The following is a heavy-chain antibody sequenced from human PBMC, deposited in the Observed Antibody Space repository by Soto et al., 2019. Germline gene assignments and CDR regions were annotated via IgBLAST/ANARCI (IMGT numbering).Heavy chain of an antibody. V-gene: IGHV3-30-3*01. CDR1: GFTFSSYA. J-gene: IGHJ4*02. CDR3: ASPYGSGSYYEPTFDY. Sequence: GGSLRLSCAASGFTFSSYAMHWVRQAPGKGLEWVAVISYDGSNKYYADSVKGRFTISRDNSKNTLYLQMNSLRAEDTAVYYCASPYGSGSYYEPTFDYWGQGTLVTVSS. D-gene: IGHD3-10*01. CDR2: ISYDGSNK.